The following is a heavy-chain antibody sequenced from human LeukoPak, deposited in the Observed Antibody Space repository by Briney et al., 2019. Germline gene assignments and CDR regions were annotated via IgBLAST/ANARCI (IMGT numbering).Heavy chain of an antibody. V-gene: IGHV3-23*01. CDR2: ISGNGAGT. D-gene: IGHD7-27*01. J-gene: IGHJ4*02. CDR3: ARDSTNWGLYFDY. Sequence: GGSLRLSCTPSGFTFSSHAMSWVRQAPGKGLEWVSGISGNGAGTYYGDSVKGRFTISRDDSKNTVYLQMNSLRAGDTAIYYCARDSTNWGLYFDYWGQGALVTVSS. CDR1: GFTFSSHA.